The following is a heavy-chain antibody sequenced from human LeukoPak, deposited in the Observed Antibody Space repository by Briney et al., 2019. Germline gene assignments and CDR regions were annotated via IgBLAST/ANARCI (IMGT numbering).Heavy chain of an antibody. CDR1: GFTFSSYA. CDR3: AKGIAATGRHYYGLDV. CDR2: ISGSGGST. J-gene: IGHJ6*02. Sequence: PGGSLRLSCAASGFTFSSYAMSWVRQAPGKGPEWVSAISGSGGSTYYPDSVKGRFTTSRDNSKNTLYLQMSSLRAEDTAIYYCAKGIAATGRHYYGLDVWGQGTTVTVSS. D-gene: IGHD6-13*01. V-gene: IGHV3-23*01.